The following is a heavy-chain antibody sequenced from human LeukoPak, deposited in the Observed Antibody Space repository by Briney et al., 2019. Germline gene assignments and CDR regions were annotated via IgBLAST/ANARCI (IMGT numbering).Heavy chain of an antibody. J-gene: IGHJ4*02. V-gene: IGHV3-74*01. CDR3: ARISLSGWVNDH. CDR2: ISSDGSST. CDR1: GFTFSSLW. D-gene: IGHD6-19*01. Sequence: PGGSLRLSCAASGFTFSSLWMHWVRQAPGKGLVWVTRISSDGSSTTYADSVKGRFTISRDNAKNTLYLQMSSLRAEDTAMYYCARISLSGWVNDHWGQGTLVTVSS.